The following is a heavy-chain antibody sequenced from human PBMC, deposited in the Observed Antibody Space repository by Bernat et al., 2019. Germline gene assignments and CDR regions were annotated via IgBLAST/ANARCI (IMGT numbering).Heavy chain of an antibody. Sequence: QVQLVESGGGVVQPGRSLRLSCAASGFTFSSYGMHWVRQAPGKGLEWVAVISYDGSNKYYADSVKGRFTISRDNSKNTLYLQMNSLGAEDTAVYYCAKDRGTTVVTPWFDPWGQGTLVTVSS. D-gene: IGHD4-23*01. CDR3: AKDRGTTVVTPWFDP. CDR1: GFTFSSYG. CDR2: ISYDGSNK. V-gene: IGHV3-30*18. J-gene: IGHJ5*02.